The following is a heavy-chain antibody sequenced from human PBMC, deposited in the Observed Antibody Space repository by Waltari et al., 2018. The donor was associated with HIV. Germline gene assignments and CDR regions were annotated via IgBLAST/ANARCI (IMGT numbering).Heavy chain of an antibody. CDR1: GGSISSGDYY. Sequence: QVQLQESGPGLVKPSQTLSLTCTVSGGSISSGDYYCSWIRQTPGKGLEWIGNIDDSGSTYYNPSLKIRVTISVARSKNQFSLKLSSVTAADTAVYYGARDPFPERALYYYGMDVWGQGTTVTVSS. J-gene: IGHJ6*02. CDR3: ARDPFPERALYYYGMDV. CDR2: IDDSGST. V-gene: IGHV4-30-4*08.